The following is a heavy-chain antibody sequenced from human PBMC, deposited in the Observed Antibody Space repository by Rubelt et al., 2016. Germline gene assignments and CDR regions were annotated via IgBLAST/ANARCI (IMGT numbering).Heavy chain of an antibody. CDR1: GFSLSTSGMC. CDR2: IDWDDDK. Sequence: QVTLRESGPALVKPTQTLTLTCTFSGFSLSTSGMCVSWIRQPPGKALEWLARIDWDDDKYYSTSLKTRLTNPKDTPKNQVVLTMTNMDPVDTATYYCARILLPDYYDSSGGMDVWGQGTTVTVSS. CDR3: ARILLPDYYDSSGGMDV. V-gene: IGHV2-70*15. D-gene: IGHD3-22*01. J-gene: IGHJ6*02.